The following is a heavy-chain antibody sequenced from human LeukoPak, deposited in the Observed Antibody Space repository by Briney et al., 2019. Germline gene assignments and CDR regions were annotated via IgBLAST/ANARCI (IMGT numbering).Heavy chain of an antibody. Sequence: ASVKVSCKASGYRSSDYYMHWVRQTPGQGLEWVGWVNSNSGGTHCAQKFEGRVTMTRDTSISTAYMELSRLKSDDTALYYCARGYCSGGSCYHFDSWGQGTLVTVSS. CDR3: ARGYCSGGSCYHFDS. CDR1: GYRSSDYY. V-gene: IGHV1-2*02. J-gene: IGHJ4*02. CDR2: VNSNSGGT. D-gene: IGHD2-15*01.